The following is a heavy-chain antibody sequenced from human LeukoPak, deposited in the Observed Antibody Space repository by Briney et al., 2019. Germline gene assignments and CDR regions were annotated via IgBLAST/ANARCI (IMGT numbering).Heavy chain of an antibody. Sequence: PGGSLRLSCSASGFTFSSYAMHRVRQAPGKGLEYVSSISSPGDKTYYANPVKGRFTISRDNSKNTLYLQMSSLRVEDTAMYYCVKDRYVDYWGQGTLVTVSS. CDR2: ISSPGDKT. CDR3: VKDRYVDY. V-gene: IGHV3-64D*09. J-gene: IGHJ4*02. CDR1: GFTFSSYA. D-gene: IGHD3-16*01.